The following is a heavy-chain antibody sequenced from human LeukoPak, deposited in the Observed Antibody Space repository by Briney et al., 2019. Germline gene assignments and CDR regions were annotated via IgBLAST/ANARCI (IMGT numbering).Heavy chain of an antibody. D-gene: IGHD4-23*01. J-gene: IGHJ4*02. V-gene: IGHV4-34*01. CDR3: AGGVSVSDRATTVVTRTFDY. CDR2: INHSGST. Sequence: SETLSLTCAVYGGSFSGYYWSWIRQPPGKGLEWIGEINHSGSTNYNPSLKSRVTISVDTSKNQFSLKLSSVTAADTAVYYCAGGVSVSDRATTVVTRTFDYWGQGTLVTVSS. CDR1: GGSFSGYY.